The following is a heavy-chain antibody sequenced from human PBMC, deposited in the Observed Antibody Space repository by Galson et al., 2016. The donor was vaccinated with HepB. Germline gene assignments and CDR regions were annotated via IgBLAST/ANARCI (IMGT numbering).Heavy chain of an antibody. CDR1: GYKFTTYW. D-gene: IGHD3-10*01. CDR3: ASSDRPLWFGAVHS. V-gene: IGHV5-51*03. CDR2: IYPGDSDT. Sequence: QSGAEVKKPGESLKISCEGSGYKFTTYWIGWVRQMSGKGLEWMGIIYPGDSDTRYSPSFQGQVTISADKSISTAYLQWSSLKASDTAMYYCASSDRPLWFGAVHSWGPGTLVTVSS. J-gene: IGHJ4*02.